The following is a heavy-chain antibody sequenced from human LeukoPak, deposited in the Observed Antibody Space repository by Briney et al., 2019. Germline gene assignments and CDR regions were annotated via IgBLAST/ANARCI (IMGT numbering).Heavy chain of an antibody. CDR1: GFTFSSYA. CDR2: ISRTGTT. CDR3: AKGGQLEPFDY. D-gene: IGHD1-1*01. Sequence: GGSLRLSCAASGFTFSSYAMSWVRQAPGKGLEWVSPISRTGTTYYADSVKGRFTSSRDNSKNTQYLQMNSLRAEDTAVYYCAKGGQLEPFDYWGQGTLVTVSS. V-gene: IGHV3-23*01. J-gene: IGHJ4*02.